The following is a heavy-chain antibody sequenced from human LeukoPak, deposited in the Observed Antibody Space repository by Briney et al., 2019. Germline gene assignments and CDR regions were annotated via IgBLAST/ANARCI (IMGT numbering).Heavy chain of an antibody. CDR1: GFTFDDYG. J-gene: IGHJ4*02. V-gene: IGHV3-20*04. CDR3: ARSVAASRDY. D-gene: IGHD2-15*01. CDR2: INWNGGST. Sequence: GESLRLSCAASGFTFDDYGMSWVRQAPGKGLEWVSGINWNGGSTGYADSVKGRFTISRDNAKNSLYLQMNSLRAEGTALYYSARSVAASRDYWGQGTLVTVSS.